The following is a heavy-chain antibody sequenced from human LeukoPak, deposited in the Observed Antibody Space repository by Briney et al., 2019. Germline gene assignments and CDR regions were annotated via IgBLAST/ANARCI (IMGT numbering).Heavy chain of an antibody. CDR2: ISSSSSTI. CDR1: GFTFSNAW. Sequence: PGGSLRLSCAASGFTFSNAWMSWVRQAPGKGLEWVSYISSSSSTIYYADSVKGRFTISRDNAKNSLYLQMNSLRAEDTAVYYCARDCSSTSCYGRVDYWGQGTLVTVSS. D-gene: IGHD2-2*01. V-gene: IGHV3-48*01. J-gene: IGHJ4*02. CDR3: ARDCSSTSCYGRVDY.